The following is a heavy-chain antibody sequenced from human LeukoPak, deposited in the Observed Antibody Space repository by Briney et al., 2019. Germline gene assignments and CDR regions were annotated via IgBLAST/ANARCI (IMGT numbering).Heavy chain of an antibody. CDR1: GGSISSSSYY. Sequence: SETLSLTCTVSGGSISSSSYYWGWIRQPPGKGLEWIGSIYYSGSTYYNPSLKSRVTISVDTSKNQFSLKLSSVTAADTAVYYCARHLAGYSSSWYIAYWGQGTLVTVSS. CDR2: IYYSGST. V-gene: IGHV4-39*01. D-gene: IGHD6-13*01. CDR3: ARHLAGYSSSWYIAY. J-gene: IGHJ4*02.